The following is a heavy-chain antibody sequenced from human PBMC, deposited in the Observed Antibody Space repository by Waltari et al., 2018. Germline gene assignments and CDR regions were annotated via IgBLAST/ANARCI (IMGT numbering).Heavy chain of an antibody. Sequence: EVQLVESGGVVVQPGGSLRLSCAASGFTFDDYAMHWVRQAPGKGLEWVSLISWDGGSTYYADSVKGRFTISRDNSKNSLYLQMNSLRAEDTALYYCAKEGGLRGYDLYYFDYWGQGTLVTVSS. J-gene: IGHJ4*02. CDR1: GFTFDDYA. CDR3: AKEGGLRGYDLYYFDY. CDR2: ISWDGGST. D-gene: IGHD5-12*01. V-gene: IGHV3-43D*03.